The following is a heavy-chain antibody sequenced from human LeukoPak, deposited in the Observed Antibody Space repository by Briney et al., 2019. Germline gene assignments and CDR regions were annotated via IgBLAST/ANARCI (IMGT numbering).Heavy chain of an antibody. CDR1: GGSISSYY. V-gene: IGHV4-4*07. CDR2: IYTSGST. CDR3: ARNSRDYYDSSGYYYHDAFDI. D-gene: IGHD3-22*01. J-gene: IGHJ3*02. Sequence: PSETLSLTCTVSGGSISSYYWSWIRQPAGKGLEWIGRIYTSGSTNYNPSLKSRVTISVDKSKNQFSLKLSSVTAADTAVYYCARNSRDYYDSSGYYYHDAFDIWGQGTMVTVSS.